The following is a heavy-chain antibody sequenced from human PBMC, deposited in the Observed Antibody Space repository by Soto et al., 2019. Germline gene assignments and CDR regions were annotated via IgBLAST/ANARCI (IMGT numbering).Heavy chain of an antibody. CDR2: INLRGGTT. CDR1: GYNFNQYY. V-gene: IGHV1-46*02. CDR3: ERGPDDSDVARWDY. J-gene: IGHJ4*02. D-gene: IGHD4-17*01. Sequence: QVQLMQSGAEVRKPGASVRLSCETSGYNFNQYYIHWVRQAPGQGLEWMGIINLRGGTTEYAHKFRGRVTVTGDTSTRTAYMEVRILRSDDTAIYFCERGPDDSDVARWDYWGQGTLVTVSS.